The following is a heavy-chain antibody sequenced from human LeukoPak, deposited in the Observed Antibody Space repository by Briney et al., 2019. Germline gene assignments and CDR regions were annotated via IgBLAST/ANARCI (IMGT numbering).Heavy chain of an antibody. V-gene: IGHV3-74*01. CDR1: GFTFSSYR. D-gene: IGHD5-18*01. J-gene: IGHJ4*02. CDR2: INDDGGDT. CDR3: TTDSGYTSPL. Sequence: PGGSLRLSCAASGFTFSSYRMHWVRQAPGKGLVWVSRINDDGGDTTYADSVKGRFTISRDNAKNTLYLQMNSMRAEDTAVYYCTTDSGYTSPLWGQGTLVTVSS.